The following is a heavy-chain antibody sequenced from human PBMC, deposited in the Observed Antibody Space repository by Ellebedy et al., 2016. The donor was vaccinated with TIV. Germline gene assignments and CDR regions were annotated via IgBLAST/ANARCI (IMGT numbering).Heavy chain of an antibody. CDR1: GYTFTGYY. D-gene: IGHD3-10*01. Sequence: ASVKVSCXASGYTFTGYYMHWVRQAPGQGLEWMGWINPNSGGTNYAQKFQGWVTMTRDTSISTAYMELSRLRSDDTAVYYCARENSGSSWDYWGQGTLVTVSS. CDR2: INPNSGGT. J-gene: IGHJ4*02. CDR3: ARENSGSSWDY. V-gene: IGHV1-2*04.